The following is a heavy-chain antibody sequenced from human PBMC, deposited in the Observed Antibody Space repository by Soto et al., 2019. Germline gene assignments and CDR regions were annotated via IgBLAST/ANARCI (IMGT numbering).Heavy chain of an antibody. D-gene: IGHD3-22*01. CDR2: IWYDGSNK. Sequence: GGSLRLSCAASGFTFSSYGMHWVRQAPGKGLEWVAVIWYDGSNKYYADSVKGRFTISRDNSKNTLYLQMNRLRAEDTAVYYCARTYGGYRQDDAFDIWGQGTMVTVSS. J-gene: IGHJ3*02. CDR3: ARTYGGYRQDDAFDI. V-gene: IGHV3-33*01. CDR1: GFTFSSYG.